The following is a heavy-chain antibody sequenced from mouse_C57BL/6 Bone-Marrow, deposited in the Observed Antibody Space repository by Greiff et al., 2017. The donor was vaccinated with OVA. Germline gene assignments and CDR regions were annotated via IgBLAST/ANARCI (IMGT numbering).Heavy chain of an antibody. Sequence: VKLQESGAELVKPGASVKMSCKASGYTFTTYPIEWMKQNHGKSLEWIGNFHPYNDDTKYNEKFKGKATLTVEKSSSTVYLELSRLTSDDSAVYYCARRGYYGSKGYFDVWGTGTTVTVSS. V-gene: IGHV1-47*01. J-gene: IGHJ1*03. CDR1: GYTFTTYP. D-gene: IGHD1-1*01. CDR2: FHPYNDDT. CDR3: ARRGYYGSKGYFDV.